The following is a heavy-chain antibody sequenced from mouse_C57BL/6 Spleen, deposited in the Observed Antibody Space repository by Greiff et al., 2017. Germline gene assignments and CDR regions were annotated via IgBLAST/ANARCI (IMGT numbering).Heavy chain of an antibody. CDR1: GFTFSSYA. D-gene: IGHD1-1*01. CDR3: TREDYYGSSDEDYAMDY. Sequence: EVKVEESGEGLVKPGGSLKLSCAASGFTFSSYAMSWVRQTPEKRLEWVAYISSGGDYIYYAATVKGRFTISSDNARNTLYLQMSSLKSEDTAMYYCTREDYYGSSDEDYAMDYWGQGTSVTVSS. CDR2: ISSGGDYI. V-gene: IGHV5-9-1*02. J-gene: IGHJ4*01.